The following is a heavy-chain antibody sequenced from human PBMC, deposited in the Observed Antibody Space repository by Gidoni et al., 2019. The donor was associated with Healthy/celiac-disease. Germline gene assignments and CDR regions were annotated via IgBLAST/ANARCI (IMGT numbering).Heavy chain of an antibody. J-gene: IGHJ6*02. CDR2: INHSGST. CDR3: ARGHYFGSGSYYIPYYYYGMDV. CDR1: GGSFSGYY. V-gene: IGHV4-34*01. Sequence: QVQLQQWGAGLLKPSATLSLTCAVYGGSFSGYYWLWIRQPPGKGLEWIGEINHSGSTNYNPSLKSRVTISVDTSKNQFSLKLSSVTAADTAVYYCARGHYFGSGSYYIPYYYYGMDVWGQGTTVTVSS. D-gene: IGHD3-10*01.